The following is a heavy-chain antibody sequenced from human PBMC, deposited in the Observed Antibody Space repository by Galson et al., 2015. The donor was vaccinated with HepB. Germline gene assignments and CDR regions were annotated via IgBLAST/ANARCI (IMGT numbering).Heavy chain of an antibody. CDR1: GYTFTSYW. Sequence: QSGAEVKKPGESLKISCYGSGYTFTSYWIGWVRQMPGKGLEWMGIIYPGDSQTTYSPSFQGQVTISADTSTGTAYLQWSSLRASDTAMYYCARALFPGDRHAFNIWGQGTLVTVSS. V-gene: IGHV5-51*01. CDR2: IYPGDSQT. CDR3: ARALFPGDRHAFNI. J-gene: IGHJ3*02. D-gene: IGHD7-27*01.